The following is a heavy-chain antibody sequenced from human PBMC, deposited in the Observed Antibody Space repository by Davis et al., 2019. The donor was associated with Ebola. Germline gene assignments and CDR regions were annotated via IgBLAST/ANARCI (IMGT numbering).Heavy chain of an antibody. CDR3: ARGSSIAARPRDY. CDR2: INHSGST. Sequence: GSLRLSCTVSGGSISSSSYYWSWIRQPPGKGLEWIGEINHSGSTNYNPSLKSRVTISVDTSKNQFSLKLSSVTAADTAVYYCARGSSIAARPRDYWGQGTLVTVSS. CDR1: GGSISSSSYY. J-gene: IGHJ4*02. D-gene: IGHD6-6*01. V-gene: IGHV4-39*07.